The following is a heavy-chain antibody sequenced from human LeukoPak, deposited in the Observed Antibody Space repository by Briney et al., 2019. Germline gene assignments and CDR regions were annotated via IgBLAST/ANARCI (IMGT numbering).Heavy chain of an antibody. D-gene: IGHD3-10*01. J-gene: IGHJ6*02. CDR1: GFTFSSYA. V-gene: IGHV3-33*08. Sequence: GGSLRLSCAASGFTFSSYAMHWVRQAPGKGLEWVAVIWYDGSNKYYADSVKGRFTISRDNSKNTLYLQMNSLRAEDTAVYYCARDQLLWFGELFHYYYYYGMDVWGQGTTVTVSS. CDR2: IWYDGSNK. CDR3: ARDQLLWFGELFHYYYYYGMDV.